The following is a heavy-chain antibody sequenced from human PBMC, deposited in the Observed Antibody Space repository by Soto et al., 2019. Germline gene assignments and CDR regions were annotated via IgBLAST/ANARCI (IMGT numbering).Heavy chain of an antibody. V-gene: IGHV3-30-3*01. CDR3: AREGAPYTSGGYFDY. Sequence: QVQLVESGGGVVQPGRSLRLSCAASGFTFSTYAMHWVRQAPGKGLEWLAVISYDGSYQFYADSVTGRFTISRDNSKNTLFLQMNSLRPEDTAVYYCAREGAPYTSGGYFDYWGQGTLVTVSS. CDR1: GFTFSTYA. D-gene: IGHD6-19*01. J-gene: IGHJ4*02. CDR2: ISYDGSYQ.